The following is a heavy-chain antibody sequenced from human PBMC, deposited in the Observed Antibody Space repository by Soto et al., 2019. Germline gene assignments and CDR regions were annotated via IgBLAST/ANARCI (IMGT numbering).Heavy chain of an antibody. V-gene: IGHV3-30*18. CDR2: ISDDGSGK. CDR1: AFTFSTYG. CDR3: AKDEGRWLSYLDL. D-gene: IGHD2-15*01. J-gene: IGHJ2*01. Sequence: QAQLVESGGGAVQPGTSLRLSCAASAFTFSTYGMHWVRQAPGKGPEWVAVISDDGSGKWYADSVKGRFTISRDNSENTLYLQMNRLRPEDTALYYCAKDEGRWLSYLDLWGRGTLVTVSS.